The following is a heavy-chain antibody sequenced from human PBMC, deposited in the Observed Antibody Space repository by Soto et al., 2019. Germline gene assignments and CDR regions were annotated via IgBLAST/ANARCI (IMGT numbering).Heavy chain of an antibody. CDR1: GGSISSYY. Sequence: PSETLSLTCTVSGGSISSYYWSWIRQPPGKGLEWIGYIYYSGSTNYNPSLKSRVTISVDTSKNQFSLKLSSVTAADTAVYYCASAQRLVGGIAFDIWGQGTMVTVSS. J-gene: IGHJ3*02. V-gene: IGHV4-59*01. D-gene: IGHD6-13*01. CDR2: IYYSGST. CDR3: ASAQRLVGGIAFDI.